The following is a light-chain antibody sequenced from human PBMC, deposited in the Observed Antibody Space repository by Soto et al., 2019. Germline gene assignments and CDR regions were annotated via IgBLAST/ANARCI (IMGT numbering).Light chain of an antibody. V-gene: IGLV2-11*01. CDR1: SSDIGRYYC. CDR3: CSCADTYSLV. CDR2: DVG. Sequence: QSVLTQPRSVSGSPGQSVTISCTGTSSDIGRYYCVSWYQHLPGKAPNLMIYDVGKRPSGVPDRFSGSKSGNTASLTISGLQAGDEADYYCCSCADTYSLVFGTGTKLTVL. J-gene: IGLJ1*01.